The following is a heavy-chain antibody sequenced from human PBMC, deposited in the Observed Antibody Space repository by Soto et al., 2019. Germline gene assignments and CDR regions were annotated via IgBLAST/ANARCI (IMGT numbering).Heavy chain of an antibody. CDR1: GDTVTKYG. CDR3: ASATSIAVAGKET. V-gene: IGHV1-18*01. CDR2: ISFYNGHT. D-gene: IGHD6-19*01. J-gene: IGHJ4*02. Sequence: QVQLVQSGGEVKKPGASVKVSCKASGDTVTKYGISWVRQAPGQGLEWLGWISFYNGHTNYALKFQDRITFTTDTSTTTASMELRSLTSEDTAVYYCASATSIAVAGKETWGQGTLVTVSS.